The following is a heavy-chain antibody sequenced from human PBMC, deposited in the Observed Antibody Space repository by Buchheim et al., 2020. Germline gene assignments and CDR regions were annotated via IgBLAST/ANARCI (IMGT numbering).Heavy chain of an antibody. V-gene: IGHV3-21*01. J-gene: IGHJ4*02. D-gene: IGHD6-19*01. CDR3: ARDFSGWSRDY. CDR1: GFSFSPFG. CDR2: VGSGHHT. Sequence: DVHLVESGGGLVMPGESLRLSCMTSGFSFSPFGMTWVRQAPGKGLEWVATVGSGHHTFDADFVEGRFTVSREHARSSVCLPLNSLRVEDTAVYFCARDFSGWSRDYWGQGTL.